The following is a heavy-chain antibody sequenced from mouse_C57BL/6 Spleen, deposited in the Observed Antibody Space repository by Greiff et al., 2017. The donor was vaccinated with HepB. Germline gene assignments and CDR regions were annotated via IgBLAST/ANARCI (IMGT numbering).Heavy chain of an antibody. CDR2: IHPNSGST. D-gene: IGHD2-3*01. J-gene: IGHJ4*01. CDR1: GYTFTSYW. CDR3: ARGDDGYYLYYAMDY. V-gene: IGHV1-64*01. Sequence: VQLQQSGAELVKPGASVKLSCKASGYTFTSYWMHWVKQRPGQGLEWIGMIHPNSGSTNYNEKFKSKATLTVDKSSSTAYMQLSSLTSEDSAVYYCARGDDGYYLYYAMDYWGQGTSVTVSS.